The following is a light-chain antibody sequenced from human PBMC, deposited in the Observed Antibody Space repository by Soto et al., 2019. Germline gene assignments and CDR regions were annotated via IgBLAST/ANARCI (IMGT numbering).Light chain of an antibody. J-gene: IGKJ1*01. CDR2: GAS. Sequence: AIRMTQSPSSFSASIGDRVTITCRASHDISSSLGWYQQIPGRAPKLLISGASNLQSGVPSRFSGSGSGTDFTLTISSLQSEDFATYYCQHYYSSPPTFGQGTKVEIK. CDR3: QHYYSSPPT. CDR1: HDISSS. V-gene: IGKV1-8*01.